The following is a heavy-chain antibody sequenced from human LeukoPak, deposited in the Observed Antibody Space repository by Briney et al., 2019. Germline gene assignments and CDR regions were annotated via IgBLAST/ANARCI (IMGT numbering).Heavy chain of an antibody. CDR3: ARIVPVDLDNWFDP. D-gene: IGHD2-2*01. CDR2: IYNSGST. V-gene: IGHV4-59*02. J-gene: IGHJ5*02. Sequence: SETLSLTCTVSGGSVSSYYWSWIRLPPGKGLEWIGYIYNSGSTNYNPSLKSRVTISIDTSKNQFSLKLSSVTAADTAVYYCARIVPVDLDNWFDPWGQRTLVTVSP. CDR1: GGSVSSYY.